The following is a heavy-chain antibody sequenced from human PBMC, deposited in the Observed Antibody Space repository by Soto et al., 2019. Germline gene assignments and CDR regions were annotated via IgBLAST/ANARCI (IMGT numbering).Heavy chain of an antibody. V-gene: IGHV3-74*01. Sequence: EVQLVESGGGLVQPGGSLRLSCAASGFTFSNYWMYWVRQAPGKGLVWVSRINSDGSVSSYADSVKGRLTISRDNVKNTLYLQTDSLRAEDTAVYYCARGDCVGGTCYSLAGSFYYYMDVWGKGTTVTVFS. D-gene: IGHD2-15*01. J-gene: IGHJ6*03. CDR1: GFTFSNYW. CDR2: INSDGSVS. CDR3: ARGDCVGGTCYSLAGSFYYYMDV.